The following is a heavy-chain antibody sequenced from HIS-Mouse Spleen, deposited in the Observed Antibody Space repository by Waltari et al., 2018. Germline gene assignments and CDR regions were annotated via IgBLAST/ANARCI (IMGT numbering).Heavy chain of an antibody. Sequence: QVQLVQSGAEVKKPGASVKVSCKASGYTFTSYGISWVRQAPGHGLEWMGWISAYNGNTNYAQKLQGRVTMTTDTSTSTAYMELRSLRSDDTAVYYCARGLSDFWSGYYKDYFDYWGQGTLVTVSS. CDR1: GYTFTSYG. D-gene: IGHD3-3*01. CDR2: ISAYNGNT. J-gene: IGHJ4*02. V-gene: IGHV1-18*01. CDR3: ARGLSDFWSGYYKDYFDY.